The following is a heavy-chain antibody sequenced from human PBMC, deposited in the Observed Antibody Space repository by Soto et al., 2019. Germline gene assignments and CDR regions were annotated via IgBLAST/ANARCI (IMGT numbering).Heavy chain of an antibody. CDR3: ARGLGAARRGRSAGNWFDP. D-gene: IGHD6-6*01. V-gene: IGHV4-34*01. CDR2: INHSGST. J-gene: IGHJ5*02. Sequence: QVQLQQWGAGLLKPSETLSLTCAVYGGSFSGYYWSWIRQPPGKGLEWIGEINHSGSTNYNPSLKSRVTISVDTSKNQFSLKLSSVTAADTAVYYCARGLGAARRGRSAGNWFDPWGQGNLVTVSA. CDR1: GGSFSGYY.